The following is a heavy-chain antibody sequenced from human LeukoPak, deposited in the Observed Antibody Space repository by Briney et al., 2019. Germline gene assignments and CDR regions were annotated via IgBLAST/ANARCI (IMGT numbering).Heavy chain of an antibody. Sequence: GASVKVSCKASGYTFTSYDINWVRQATGQGLEWMGWMNPNSGNTGYAQKFQGRVTMTRNTSISTAYMELSSLRSEDTAVYYCASLVVVSTNWFDPWGQGTLVTVSS. CDR3: ASLVVVSTNWFDP. J-gene: IGHJ5*02. CDR1: GYTFTSYD. CDR2: MNPNSGNT. V-gene: IGHV1-8*01. D-gene: IGHD2-15*01.